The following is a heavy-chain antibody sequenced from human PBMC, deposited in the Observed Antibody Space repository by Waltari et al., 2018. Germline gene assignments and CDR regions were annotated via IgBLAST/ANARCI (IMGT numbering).Heavy chain of an antibody. Sequence: EVQLVESGGAVVQPGRSLRLSCATFGFTYDDFAMHWVRQVPGKGLEWVAGITWNSGKVDYAGSVKGRFTISRDNAKNLLFLQMNSLRPEDTALYYCTKDLTHTNYEGFANWGLGTLVTVSS. V-gene: IGHV3-9*01. CDR2: ITWNSGKV. D-gene: IGHD3-16*01. J-gene: IGHJ4*02. CDR3: TKDLTHTNYEGFAN. CDR1: GFTYDDFA.